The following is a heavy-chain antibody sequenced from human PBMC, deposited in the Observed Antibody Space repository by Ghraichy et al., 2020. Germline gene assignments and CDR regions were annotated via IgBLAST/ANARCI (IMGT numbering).Heavy chain of an antibody. J-gene: IGHJ3*02. CDR1: GGSINSGDYY. CDR3: ARDLAGHDAFDI. V-gene: IGHV4-30-4*01. CDR2: IYYSGTT. Sequence: SETLSLTCTVSGGSINSGDYYWTWIRQPPGKGLEWIGYIYYSGTTYYDPSLQSRATISIDTSTNQFSLKLNSVTAPDTAVYCCARDLAGHDAFDIWGHGTMVTVSS.